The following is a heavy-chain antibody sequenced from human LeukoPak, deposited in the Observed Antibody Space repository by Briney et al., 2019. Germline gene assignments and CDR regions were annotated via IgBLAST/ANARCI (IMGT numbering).Heavy chain of an antibody. Sequence: ASVKVSCKASGGTFSSYAISWVRQAPGQGLEWMGGIIPIFGTANYAQKFQGRVTITADKSTSTAYMELSSLRSEDTAVYYCARDQVVVTPLYYYYMDVWGKGTTVTVSS. CDR2: IIPIFGTA. J-gene: IGHJ6*03. V-gene: IGHV1-69*06. CDR3: ARDQVVVTPLYYYYMDV. D-gene: IGHD3-22*01. CDR1: GGTFSSYA.